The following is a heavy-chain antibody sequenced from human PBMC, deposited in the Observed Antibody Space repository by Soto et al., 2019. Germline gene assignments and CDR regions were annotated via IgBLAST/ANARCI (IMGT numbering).Heavy chain of an antibody. V-gene: IGHV1-46*03. J-gene: IGHJ5*02. CDR1: GYSFTSHY. CDR3: ARDESWQDLVWWFDP. Sequence: QAQLVQSGAEVKKPGASVKISCKAIGYSFTSHYIHWVRQAPGQGLEWMGTISPSGDNTGYAQKCHGRVPXTXXXHXXTVSMELTSLRSEDTAIYYCARDESWQDLVWWFDPWGQGTLVTVSS. CDR2: ISPSGDNT. D-gene: IGHD6-13*01.